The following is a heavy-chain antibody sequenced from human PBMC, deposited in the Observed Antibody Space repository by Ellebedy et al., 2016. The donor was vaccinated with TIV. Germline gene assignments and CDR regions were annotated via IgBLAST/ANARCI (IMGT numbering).Heavy chain of an antibody. CDR2: IYYSGST. V-gene: IGHV4-59*11. J-gene: IGHJ2*01. CDR1: GGSPTNHF. Sequence: MPSETLSLTCTVPGGSPTNHFWSWIRQPPGKGLEWIASIYYSGSTNYNPSLKSGVTISVDTSKNQISLTLMSSVSAADTAVYYCARVAITAAVGGGYFDLWGRGTLVTVSS. D-gene: IGHD6-13*01. CDR3: ARVAITAAVGGGYFDL.